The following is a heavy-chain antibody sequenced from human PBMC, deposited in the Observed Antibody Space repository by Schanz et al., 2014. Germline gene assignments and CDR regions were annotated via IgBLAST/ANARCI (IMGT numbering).Heavy chain of an antibody. V-gene: IGHV3-11*01. Sequence: QMQLVESGGGLVKPGGSLRLSCVASGFSFSDSFMSWIRQTPEKGLEWIAFMSHSGGVIYYAESVRGRFFISRDNAKNSLYLQMKSLRVDDTAVYYCAREQTIFRATYTDAYDVWGRGIMVTASS. D-gene: IGHD3-3*01. CDR2: MSHSGGVI. J-gene: IGHJ3*01. CDR3: AREQTIFRATYTDAYDV. CDR1: GFSFSDSF.